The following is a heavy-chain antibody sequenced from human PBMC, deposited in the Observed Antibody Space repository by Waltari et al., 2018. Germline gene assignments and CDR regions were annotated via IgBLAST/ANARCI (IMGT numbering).Heavy chain of an antibody. V-gene: IGHV1-69*13. D-gene: IGHD3-3*01. CDR3: AKDGGGFWSGYPGSYYYDN. CDR2: IIPIFGTA. J-gene: IGHJ4*02. CDR1: GGTFSSYA. Sequence: QVQLVQSGAEVKKPGSSVKVSCKASGGTFSSYAISWVRQAPGQGLEWMGGIIPIFGTANYAQKFQGRVTITADESTSTAYMELSSLRSEDTAVYYCAKDGGGFWSGYPGSYYYDNWGEGTLVTVSS.